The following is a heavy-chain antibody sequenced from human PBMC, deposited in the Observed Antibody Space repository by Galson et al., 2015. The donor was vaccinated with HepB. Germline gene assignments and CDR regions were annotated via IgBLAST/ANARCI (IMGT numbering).Heavy chain of an antibody. CDR1: GFTFSTYW. D-gene: IGHD6-19*01. CDR2: INSDGST. CDR3: ASGGYSSGGGY. V-gene: IGHV3-74*01. Sequence: SLRLSCAASGFTFSTYWMHWVRQAPGKGLIWVSRINSDGSTNYADFVKGRFTVSRDNAKNTLYLQMNSLRAEDTAVYYCASGGYSSGGGYWGQGTLVTVSS. J-gene: IGHJ4*02.